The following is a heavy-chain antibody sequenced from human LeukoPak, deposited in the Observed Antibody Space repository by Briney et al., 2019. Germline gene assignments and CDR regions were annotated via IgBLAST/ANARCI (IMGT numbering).Heavy chain of an antibody. CDR1: GFTFSSYG. Sequence: GGSLRLSCAASGFTFSSYGMHWVRQAPGKGLEWVAVISYDGSNKYYADSVKGRLTISRDNSKNTLYLQMNSLRAEDTAVYYCAKDLFYGGHYFDYWGQGTLVTVSS. V-gene: IGHV3-30*18. CDR3: AKDLFYGGHYFDY. D-gene: IGHD4/OR15-4a*01. J-gene: IGHJ4*02. CDR2: ISYDGSNK.